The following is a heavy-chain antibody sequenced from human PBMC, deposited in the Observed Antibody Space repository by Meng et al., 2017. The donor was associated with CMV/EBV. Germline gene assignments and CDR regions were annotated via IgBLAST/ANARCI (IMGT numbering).Heavy chain of an antibody. V-gene: IGHV3-30*02. J-gene: IGHJ3*02. CDR1: GFTFSSYG. CDR3: ARDRELDYDFWSGYGPGAFDI. Sequence: GESLKISCAASGFTFSSYGMHWVRQAPGKGLDWVAFIRYDGSNRYYADSVKGRFTISRDNSKNSLYLQMNSLRAEDTAVYYCARDRELDYDFWSGYGPGAFDIWGQGTMVTVSS. CDR2: IRYDGSNR. D-gene: IGHD3-3*01.